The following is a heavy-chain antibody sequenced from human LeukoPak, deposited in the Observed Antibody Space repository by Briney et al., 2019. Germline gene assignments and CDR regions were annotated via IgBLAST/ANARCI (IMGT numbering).Heavy chain of an antibody. CDR3: AKDFTTSSLADYFDY. Sequence: GGSLRLSCAASGFTFSSYAMSWVRQPPGKGLEWVSAISSSGGNTYYADSVKGRFTISRDNSKNTLYLQMNSLRAEDTAVYYCAKDFTTSSLADYFDYWGQGTLVTVSS. J-gene: IGHJ4*02. V-gene: IGHV3-23*01. D-gene: IGHD2-2*01. CDR2: ISSSGGNT. CDR1: GFTFSSYA.